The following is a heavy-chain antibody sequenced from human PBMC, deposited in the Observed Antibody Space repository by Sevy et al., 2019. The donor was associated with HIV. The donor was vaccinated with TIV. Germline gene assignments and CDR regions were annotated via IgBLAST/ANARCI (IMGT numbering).Heavy chain of an antibody. CDR1: GYTFTSYG. V-gene: IGHV1-18*01. CDR3: ARGPRYCSSTSCYSPGWFDP. D-gene: IGHD2-2*01. Sequence: ASVKVSCKASGYTFTSYGISWVRQAPGQGLEWMGWISAYNGNTNYAQKLQGRVTMTTDTSTSTAYMELRSLRSDDTAVYHCARGPRYCSSTSCYSPGWFDPWGQGTLVTVSS. J-gene: IGHJ5*02. CDR2: ISAYNGNT.